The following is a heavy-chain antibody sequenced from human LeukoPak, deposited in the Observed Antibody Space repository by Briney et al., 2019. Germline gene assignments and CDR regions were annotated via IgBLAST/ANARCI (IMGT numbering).Heavy chain of an antibody. Sequence: GSLRLSCAASGFTFSSYAMHWVRQAPGKGLEWVAVISGSGGSTYYADSVKGRFTISRDNSKNTLYLQMNSLRAEDTAVYYCAYRDAFDIWGQGTMVTVSS. J-gene: IGHJ3*02. CDR3: AYRDAFDI. CDR1: GFTFSSYA. CDR2: ISGSGGST. V-gene: IGHV3-23*01.